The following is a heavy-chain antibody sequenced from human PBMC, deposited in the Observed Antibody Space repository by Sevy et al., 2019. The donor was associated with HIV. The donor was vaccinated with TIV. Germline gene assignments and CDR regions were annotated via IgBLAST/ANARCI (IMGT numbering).Heavy chain of an antibody. J-gene: IGHJ6*02. CDR2: ISGSGGST. Sequence: GGSLRLSCAASGFTFSSYAMSWVRQAPGKGLEWVSAISGSGGSTYYADSVKGRFTISRDNSKNTLYLQMNSLRAEDTAVYYCANGHNYYYYGMDVWGQGTTVTVSS. CDR1: GFTFSSYA. CDR3: ANGHNYYYYGMDV. V-gene: IGHV3-23*01.